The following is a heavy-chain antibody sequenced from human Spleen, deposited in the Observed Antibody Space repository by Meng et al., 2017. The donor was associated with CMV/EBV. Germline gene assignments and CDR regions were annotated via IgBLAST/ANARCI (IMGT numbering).Heavy chain of an antibody. CDR3: ARQNYLRDGTYRWDWFDP. D-gene: IGHD3-10*01. Sequence: SLKISCAASGFTFDDYAMHWVRQAPGKGLEWVSGISWNSGSIGYADSVKGRFTISRDNAKNSLYLQMNSLRSEDTAVYYCARQNYLRDGTYRWDWFDPWGQGTLVTVSS. J-gene: IGHJ5*02. CDR1: GFTFDDYA. CDR2: ISWNSGSI. V-gene: IGHV3-9*01.